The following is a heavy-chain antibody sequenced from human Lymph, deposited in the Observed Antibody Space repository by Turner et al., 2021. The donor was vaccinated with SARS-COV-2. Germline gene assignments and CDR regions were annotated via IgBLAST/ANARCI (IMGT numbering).Heavy chain of an antibody. CDR1: GYSITGNY. CDR3: ARDVERYNDFWSGYSGGYGLDV. J-gene: IGHJ6*02. D-gene: IGHD3-3*01. V-gene: IGHV1-2*02. Sequence: QVQLVQSGADVMKPGASVTVYCNASGYSITGNYMHWVRQAPGQGLEWLGWINPNSGGTNYAKKFQGRVTMTRDTSISTAYMELSRLRSDDTAVYYCARDVERYNDFWSGYSGGYGLDVWGQGTTVTVSS. CDR2: INPNSGGT.